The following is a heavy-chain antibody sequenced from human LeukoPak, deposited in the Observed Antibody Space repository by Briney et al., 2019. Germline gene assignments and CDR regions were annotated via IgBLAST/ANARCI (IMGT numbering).Heavy chain of an antibody. CDR2: ISYDGSNK. Sequence: GGSLRLSCAASGLTFSSYAMHWVRQAPGKGLEWVAVISYDGSNKYYADSVKGRFTISRDNSRNTLYLQMNSLRTEDTAVYYCARALSSSWPPGGYWGQGTLVTVSS. J-gene: IGHJ4*02. CDR1: GLTFSSYA. D-gene: IGHD6-13*01. V-gene: IGHV3-30-3*01. CDR3: ARALSSSWPPGGY.